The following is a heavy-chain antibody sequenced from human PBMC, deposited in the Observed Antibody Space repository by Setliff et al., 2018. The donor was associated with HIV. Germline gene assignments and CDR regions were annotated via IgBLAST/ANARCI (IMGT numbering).Heavy chain of an antibody. CDR2: INPSGGRP. V-gene: IGHV1-46*01. J-gene: IGHJ4*02. D-gene: IGHD3-16*01. CDR1: GNTFTIYY. CDR3: ARTQDGPGGNYFGY. Sequence: GASVKVSCKASGNTFTIYYLHWVRQTPGQGLEWMGVINPSGGRPSYAQTFQGRVTMTRDTSTSTVYMELSSLRSEDTAVYCCARTQDGPGGNYFGYWGQGTVVTVSS.